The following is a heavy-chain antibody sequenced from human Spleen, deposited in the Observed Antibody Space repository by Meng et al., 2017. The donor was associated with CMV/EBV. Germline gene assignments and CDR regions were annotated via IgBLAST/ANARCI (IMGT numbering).Heavy chain of an antibody. CDR1: GGPISSSSYY. D-gene: IGHD2-21*01. Sequence: GSLRLSCTVSGGPISSSSYYWGWIRQPPGKGLEWIGSIYYSGSTYYNPSLKSRVTISVDTSKNQFSLKLSSVTAADTAVYYCARDSRYCGGDCYNGYGMDVWGQGTTVTVSS. V-gene: IGHV4-39*07. CDR2: IYYSGST. J-gene: IGHJ6*02. CDR3: ARDSRYCGGDCYNGYGMDV.